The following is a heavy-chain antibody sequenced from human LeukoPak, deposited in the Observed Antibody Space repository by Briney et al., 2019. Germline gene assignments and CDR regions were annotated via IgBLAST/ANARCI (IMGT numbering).Heavy chain of an antibody. Sequence: ASVKVSCKASGYTFTGYYMHWLRQAPGQGLEWMGWINPNGGGTNYAQKFQGRVTMTRDTSISTAYMELSRLRSDDTAVYYCARGAPQYYDFWSGYDNWGQGTLVTVSS. CDR2: INPNGGGT. J-gene: IGHJ4*02. D-gene: IGHD3-3*01. CDR3: ARGAPQYYDFWSGYDN. V-gene: IGHV1-2*02. CDR1: GYTFTGYY.